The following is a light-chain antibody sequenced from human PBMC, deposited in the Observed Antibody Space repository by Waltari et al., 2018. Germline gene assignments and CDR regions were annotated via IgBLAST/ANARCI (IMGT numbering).Light chain of an antibody. CDR2: WSS. CDR1: QSVLYTSNNKNY. Sequence: DIVMTQSPDSLAVSLGERATIHCKSSQSVLYTSNNKNYLAWYQQKPGQPPKMLIYWSSTRESGVPDRFSGSGSGTDFTLTSSSLQAEDVAVYYCQHYYSTLTFGGGTKVEIK. V-gene: IGKV4-1*01. CDR3: QHYYSTLT. J-gene: IGKJ4*01.